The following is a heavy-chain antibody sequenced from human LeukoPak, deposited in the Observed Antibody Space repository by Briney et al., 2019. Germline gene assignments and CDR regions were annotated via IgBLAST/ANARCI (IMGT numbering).Heavy chain of an antibody. CDR2: ISYDGSNK. J-gene: IGHJ4*02. Sequence: PRGSLRLSCAASGFTSSSYAMHWVRQAPGKGLEWVAVISYDGSNKYYADSVKGRFTISRDNSKNTLYLQMNSLRAEDTAVYYCAREARGGNFDYWGQGTLVTVSS. CDR1: GFTSSSYA. CDR3: AREARGGNFDY. D-gene: IGHD4-23*01. V-gene: IGHV3-30-3*01.